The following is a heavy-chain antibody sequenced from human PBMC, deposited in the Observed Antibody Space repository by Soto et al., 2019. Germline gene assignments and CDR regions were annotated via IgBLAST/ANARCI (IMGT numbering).Heavy chain of an antibody. Sequence: SETLSLTCTVSGGSISSYYWSWIRQPPGKGLEWIGYIYYSGSTNYNPSLKSRVTISVDTSKNQFSLKLSSVTAADTAVYYCARPFKEIVVVPAGPLTGVPEYYYYYYMDVWGKGTTVTVSS. CDR1: GGSISSYY. J-gene: IGHJ6*03. CDR2: IYYSGST. D-gene: IGHD2-2*01. V-gene: IGHV4-59*08. CDR3: ARPFKEIVVVPAGPLTGVPEYYYYYYMDV.